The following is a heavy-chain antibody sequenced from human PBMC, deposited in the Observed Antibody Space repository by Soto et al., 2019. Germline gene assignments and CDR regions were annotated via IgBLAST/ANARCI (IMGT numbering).Heavy chain of an antibody. D-gene: IGHD1-26*01. CDR2: IWYDGSNK. CDR1: GFTFSSYG. Sequence: QVQLVESGGGVVQPGRSLRLSCAASGFTFSSYGMHWVRQAPGKGLEWVAVIWYDGSNKYYADSVKGRFTISRDNSKNTLYLQMNSLRAEDTAVYYCARDRRELWDYYGMDVWGQGTTVTVSS. CDR3: ARDRRELWDYYGMDV. V-gene: IGHV3-33*01. J-gene: IGHJ6*02.